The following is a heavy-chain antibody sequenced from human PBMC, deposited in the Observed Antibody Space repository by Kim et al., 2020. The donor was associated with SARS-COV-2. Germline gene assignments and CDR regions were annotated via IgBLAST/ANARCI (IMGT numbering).Heavy chain of an antibody. V-gene: IGHV3-23*01. CDR3: AKDSGAGTRQHDY. D-gene: IGHD6-19*01. Sequence: YYADSVRGRFSISRDNSKHTLYLQMINLRAGDTAVYHCAKDSGAGTRQHDYWGQGTLVTVSA. J-gene: IGHJ4*02.